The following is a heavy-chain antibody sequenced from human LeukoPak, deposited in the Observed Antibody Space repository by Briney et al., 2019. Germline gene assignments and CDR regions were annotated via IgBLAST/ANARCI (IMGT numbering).Heavy chain of an antibody. J-gene: IGHJ4*02. CDR1: GFTLSSFD. CDR3: AKDARRTSGWWFFDY. V-gene: IGHV3-23*01. CDR2: ICAPGDRT. D-gene: IGHD6-19*01. Sequence: GGSLRLSCVASGFTLSSFDMGWVRQAPGKGVEWVSSICAPGDRTYYADSVKGRFSISRDNSKNTLFLQMSSLRAGDTAVYYCAKDARRTSGWWFFDYWGQGTLVTVSS.